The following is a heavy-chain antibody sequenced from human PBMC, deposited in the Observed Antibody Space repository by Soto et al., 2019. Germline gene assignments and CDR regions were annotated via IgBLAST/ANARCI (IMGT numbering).Heavy chain of an antibody. CDR3: ARGPRMYYDFWSGYQNYYYYGMDV. J-gene: IGHJ6*02. CDR2: ISSSSSYI. Sequence: GGSLRLSCAASGFTFSSYGMNWVRQAPGKGLEWVSSISSSSSYIYYADSVKGRFTISRDNAKNSLYLQMNSLRAEDTAVYYCARGPRMYYDFWSGYQNYYYYGMDVWGQGTTVTVSS. CDR1: GFTFSSYG. V-gene: IGHV3-21*01. D-gene: IGHD3-3*01.